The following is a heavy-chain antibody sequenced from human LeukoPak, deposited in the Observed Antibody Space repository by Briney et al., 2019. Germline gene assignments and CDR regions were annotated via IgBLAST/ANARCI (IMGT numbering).Heavy chain of an antibody. CDR3: ALTYYYDSSVVYFDY. D-gene: IGHD3-22*01. Sequence: GESLKISCQGSGYSFTSYWIGWVRQMPGKGLEWMGIIYPGDSDTRYSPSFQGQVTISADKSISTAYLQWSSLKASDTAMYYCALTYYYDSSVVYFDYWGQGTLVTVSS. V-gene: IGHV5-51*01. J-gene: IGHJ4*02. CDR2: IYPGDSDT. CDR1: GYSFTSYW.